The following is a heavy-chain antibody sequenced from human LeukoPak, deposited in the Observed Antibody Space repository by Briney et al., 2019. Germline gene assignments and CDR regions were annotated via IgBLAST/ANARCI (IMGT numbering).Heavy chain of an antibody. CDR2: ISSDGNSK. Sequence: PGRSLTLSCAASGFTFRNYAMFWVRQAPGKGLDWVAIISSDGNSKYYTDSVKGLFTISRDNSKNTVYLQMTSLRGEDTAMYYCAREGTARDAFDIWGQGTMVTVSP. CDR3: AREGTARDAFDI. D-gene: IGHD2-21*02. V-gene: IGHV3-30*03. J-gene: IGHJ3*02. CDR1: GFTFRNYA.